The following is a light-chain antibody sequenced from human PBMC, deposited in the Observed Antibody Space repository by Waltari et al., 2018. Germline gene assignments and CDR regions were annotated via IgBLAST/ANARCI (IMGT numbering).Light chain of an antibody. CDR1: SGHSSNI. Sequence: QLVLTQSPSASASLGASVKLTCTLSSGHSSNIIAWHQQQPETGPRYLTKVNSDGRHSKGDEIPDRFSGSSSGAARYLTISSVQAEDEADYYCQTGGHGTWVFGGGTKLTVL. J-gene: IGLJ3*02. CDR2: VNSDGRH. V-gene: IGLV4-69*01. CDR3: QTGGHGTWV.